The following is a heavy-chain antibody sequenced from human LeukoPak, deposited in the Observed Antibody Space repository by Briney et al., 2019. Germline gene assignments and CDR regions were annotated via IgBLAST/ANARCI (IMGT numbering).Heavy chain of an antibody. J-gene: IGHJ5*02. Sequence: NIREERGQEYYVDSVKGRFTISKNSAKNSLYLQMNTLRVEDTAMYYCASLDTAKQPLANHWGQGTLVTVSS. CDR3: ASLDTAKQPLANH. V-gene: IGHV3-7*03. D-gene: IGHD5-18*01. CDR2: IREERGQE.